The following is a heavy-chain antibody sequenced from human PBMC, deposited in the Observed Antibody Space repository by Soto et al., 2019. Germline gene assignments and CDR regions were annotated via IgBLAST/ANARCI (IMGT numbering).Heavy chain of an antibody. V-gene: IGHV3-23*01. CDR3: AKDKEEGYSSGWPYFDY. CDR2: ISGSGGNT. Sequence: GGSLRLSCAASGFTFSSYAMSWVRQAPGKGLEWVSAISGSGGNTYYADSVKGRFTISRDNSKNTLYLQMNSLRAEDTAVYYCAKDKEEGYSSGWPYFDYWGQGTLVTVSS. J-gene: IGHJ4*02. CDR1: GFTFSSYA. D-gene: IGHD6-19*01.